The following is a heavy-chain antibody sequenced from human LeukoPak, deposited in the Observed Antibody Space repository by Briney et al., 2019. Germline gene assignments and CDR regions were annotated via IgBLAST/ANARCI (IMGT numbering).Heavy chain of an antibody. V-gene: IGHV3-23*01. CDR3: AKDGELLWFGAFYYYMDV. D-gene: IGHD3-10*01. J-gene: IGHJ6*03. Sequence: GGSLRLSCAASGFTFSSYGMSWVRQAPGKGLEWVSAISGSGGSTYYADSVKGRFTIPRDNSKNTLYLQMNSLRAEDTAVYYCAKDGELLWFGAFYYYMDVWGKGTTVTISS. CDR2: ISGSGGST. CDR1: GFTFSSYG.